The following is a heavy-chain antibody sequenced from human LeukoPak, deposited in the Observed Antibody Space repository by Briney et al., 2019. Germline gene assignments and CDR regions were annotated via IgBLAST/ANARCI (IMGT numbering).Heavy chain of an antibody. CDR3: ATDSYSYSFYY. D-gene: IGHD5-18*01. V-gene: IGHV1-24*01. CDR2: FDPEDGET. CDR1: GYTLTDLS. J-gene: IGHJ4*02. Sequence: GASVKVSCKVSGYTLTDLSMHWVRHATGKGLEWMGGFDPEDGETIYAQKFQGRVTMTADTSTDTAYMELSSLRSEDTAVYYCATDSYSYSFYYWGQGAPVTVSS.